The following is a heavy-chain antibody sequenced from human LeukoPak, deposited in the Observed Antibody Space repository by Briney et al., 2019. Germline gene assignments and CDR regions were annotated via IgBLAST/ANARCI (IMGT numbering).Heavy chain of an antibody. Sequence: SETLSLTCTVSGGSISSSSYYWGWIRQPPGKGLEWIGSIYYSGSTYYNPSLKSRVTISVDTSKNQFSLKLSSVTAADTAVYYCARESGSGSYYDYWGQGTLVTVSS. CDR3: ARESGSGSYYDY. CDR1: GGSISSSSYY. V-gene: IGHV4-39*07. J-gene: IGHJ4*02. D-gene: IGHD3-10*01. CDR2: IYYSGST.